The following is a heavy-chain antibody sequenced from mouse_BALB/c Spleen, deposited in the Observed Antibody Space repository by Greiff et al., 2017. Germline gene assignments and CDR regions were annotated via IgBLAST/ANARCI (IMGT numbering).Heavy chain of an antibody. J-gene: IGHJ3*01. D-gene: IGHD2-10*02. CDR1: GHNFTSYW. CDR2: IYPGSGST. Sequence: QVQLQQPGAELVKPGTSVKLSCKASGHNFTSYWINWVKLRPGQGLEWIGDIYPGSGSTNYNEKFKSKATLTVDTSSSTAYMQLSSLASEDSALYYCARSSLYGNYVTWFAYWGQGTLVTVSA. V-gene: IGHV1-55*01. CDR3: ARSSLYGNYVTWFAY.